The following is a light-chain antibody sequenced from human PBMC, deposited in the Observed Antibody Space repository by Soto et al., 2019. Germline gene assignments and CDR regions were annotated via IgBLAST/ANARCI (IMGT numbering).Light chain of an antibody. Sequence: EIVLTQSPGTLSLSPGERATLSCRASQTVDSRHLAWYQQKPGQAPRLLIYGVSSRATGIPDRFRGSGSGTDFTLTISGLEPEDYAVYFCQQYGSTPPFTFGPGTKLDIK. CDR1: QTVDSRH. CDR2: GVS. V-gene: IGKV3-20*01. J-gene: IGKJ3*01. CDR3: QQYGSTPPFT.